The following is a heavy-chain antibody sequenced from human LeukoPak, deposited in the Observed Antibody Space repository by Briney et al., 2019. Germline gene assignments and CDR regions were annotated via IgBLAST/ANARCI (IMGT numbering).Heavy chain of an antibody. V-gene: IGHV3-48*04. J-gene: IGHJ4*02. CDR3: ARDGRRYCSGGSCYLDY. D-gene: IGHD2-15*01. CDR2: ISSSSSTI. CDR1: GFTFSSYS. Sequence: GGSLRLSCAASGFTFSSYSMNWVRQAPGKGLEWVSYISSSSSTIYYADSVRGRFTISRDNAKNSLYLQMNSLRAEDTAVYYCARDGRRYCSGGSCYLDYWGQGTLVTVSS.